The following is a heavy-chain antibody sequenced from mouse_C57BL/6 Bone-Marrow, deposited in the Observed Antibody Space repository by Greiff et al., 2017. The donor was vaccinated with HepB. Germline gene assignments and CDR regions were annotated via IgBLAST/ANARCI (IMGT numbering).Heavy chain of an antibody. CDR2: IDPENGDT. CDR3: TTDDYYDYDGYAMDY. D-gene: IGHD2-4*01. V-gene: IGHV14-4*01. CDR1: GFNIKDDY. Sequence: EVQLVESGAELVRPGASVKLSCTASGFNIKDDYMHWVKQRPEQGLEWIGWIDPENGDTEYASKFQGKATITADTSSNTAYLQLSSLTSEDTAVYYCTTDDYYDYDGYAMDYWGQGTSVTVSS. J-gene: IGHJ4*01.